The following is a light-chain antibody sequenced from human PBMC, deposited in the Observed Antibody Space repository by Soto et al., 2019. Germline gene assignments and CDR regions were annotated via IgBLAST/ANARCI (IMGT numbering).Light chain of an antibody. J-gene: IGKJ1*01. CDR3: PQYSRPLGT. CDR1: RSISDW. CDR2: DAS. Sequence: DIQMTQSPSTLSPSVGDRVTITCRASRSISDWLAWYQQKPGKAPKLLIFDASSLKSGVPSRFSGSGSGTGFPFTLSRVQPDEFGAFYRPQYSRPLGTFRQGTKV. V-gene: IGKV1-5*01.